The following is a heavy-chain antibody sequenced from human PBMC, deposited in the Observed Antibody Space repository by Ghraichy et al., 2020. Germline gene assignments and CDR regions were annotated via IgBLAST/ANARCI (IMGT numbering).Heavy chain of an antibody. V-gene: IGHV3-23*01. J-gene: IGHJ6*02. CDR2: ISGSGGDT. D-gene: IGHD6-13*01. Sequence: GGSLRLSCAASGFTFSSYVTSWVRQAPRKGLEWVSGISGSGGDTYYADSVKGRFTISRDNSKNTLYLQMNSLRAEDTAVYYCAKGIAAGTTTISSYYNGMDVWGQGTTVTVSS. CDR1: GFTFSSYV. CDR3: AKGIAAGTTTISSYYNGMDV.